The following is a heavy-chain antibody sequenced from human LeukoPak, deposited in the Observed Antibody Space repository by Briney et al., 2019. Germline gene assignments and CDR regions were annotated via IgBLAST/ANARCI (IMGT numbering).Heavy chain of an antibody. D-gene: IGHD6-6*01. J-gene: IGHJ4*02. CDR3: ARERISSGDYFDY. Sequence: SETLSLTCTVSGSSIRSSSYHWGWIRQPPGKGLEWIGSIYYSGSTYYNPSLKSRVTISVDTSKNQFSLKLSSVTAADTAVYYCARERISSGDYFDYWGQGTLVTVSS. CDR2: IYYSGST. V-gene: IGHV4-39*07. CDR1: GSSIRSSSYH.